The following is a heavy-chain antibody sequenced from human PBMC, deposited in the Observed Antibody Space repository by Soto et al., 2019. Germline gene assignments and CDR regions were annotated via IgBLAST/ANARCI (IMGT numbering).Heavy chain of an antibody. CDR2: IYYSGST. CDR1: GGSISSGGYY. V-gene: IGHV4-31*03. Sequence: SETLSLTCTVSGGSISSGGYYWSWIRQHPGKGLEWIGYIYYSGSTYYNPSLKSRVTISVDTSKNQFSLKLSSVTAADTAVYYCARVPLWYYYDSSGYPSYYFDYWGQGTLVTVSS. D-gene: IGHD3-22*01. CDR3: ARVPLWYYYDSSGYPSYYFDY. J-gene: IGHJ4*02.